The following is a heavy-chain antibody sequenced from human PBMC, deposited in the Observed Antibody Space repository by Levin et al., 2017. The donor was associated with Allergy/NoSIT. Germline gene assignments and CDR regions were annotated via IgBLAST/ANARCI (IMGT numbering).Heavy chain of an antibody. D-gene: IGHD6-13*01. Sequence: NSGGSLRLSCTVSGGSISSYYWSWIRQPPGKGLEWIGYIYYSGSTNYNPSLKSRVTISVDTSKNQFSLKLSSVTAADTAVYYCAGTGYSSSWRFDYWGQGTLVTVSS. V-gene: IGHV4-59*01. CDR3: AGTGYSSSWRFDY. CDR1: GGSISSYY. J-gene: IGHJ4*02. CDR2: IYYSGST.